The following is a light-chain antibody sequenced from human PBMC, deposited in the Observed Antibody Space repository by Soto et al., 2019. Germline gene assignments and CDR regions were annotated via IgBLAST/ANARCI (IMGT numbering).Light chain of an antibody. CDR2: GAL. Sequence: EIVLTQSPGTLSLSPGERAVLSCRASQSVISNYVAWYQQKPGQAPRLLIYGALSRATGIPDRFSGSGSGTDFTLTITRLEPEDFAVFYCQQYGSSPQTFGQGTKVEI. J-gene: IGKJ1*01. V-gene: IGKV3-20*01. CDR3: QQYGSSPQT. CDR1: QSVISNY.